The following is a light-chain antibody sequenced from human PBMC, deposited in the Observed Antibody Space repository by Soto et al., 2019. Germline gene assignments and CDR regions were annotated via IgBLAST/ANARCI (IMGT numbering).Light chain of an antibody. V-gene: IGKV1-8*01. CDR3: QQYYSHPYI. Sequence: AIRMTQSPSSLPASTGGRATITCRASQAIGNYLAWYQQKPGKAPKLLIYAASTLQSGVPSTFSGSGSGTDFTLTINRLQSEDFATYYCQQYYSHPYIFGRGTRLEV. J-gene: IGKJ2*01. CDR1: QAIGNY. CDR2: AAS.